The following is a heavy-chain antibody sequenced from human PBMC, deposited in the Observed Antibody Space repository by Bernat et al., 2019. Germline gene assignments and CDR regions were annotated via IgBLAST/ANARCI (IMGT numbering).Heavy chain of an antibody. J-gene: IGHJ5*02. V-gene: IGHV3-21*05. CDR1: GFTFSDFS. CDR2: ISRISSHI. Sequence: EMQLVESGGGLVKPGGSLRLSCTASGFTFSDFSMNWVRQAPGKGPEWLSYISRISSHIYYADSVKGRFTISRDNAKSTLYLQMNSLTVDDTAVYYCAGEPVDTLRRNWFDPWGQGTLVTVSS. CDR3: AGEPVDTLRRNWFDP.